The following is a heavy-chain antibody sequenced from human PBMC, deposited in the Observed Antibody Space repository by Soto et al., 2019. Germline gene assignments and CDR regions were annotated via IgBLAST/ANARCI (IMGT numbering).Heavy chain of an antibody. J-gene: IGHJ4*02. V-gene: IGHV3-23*01. CDR2: ISDNGGTT. CDR1: EFTFSNYA. D-gene: IGHD6-13*01. Sequence: GGSLRLSCAASEFTFSNYAMSWVRQAPGKGLEWVSSISDNGGTTYYADSVKGRFTISRDNSKNTPYLQMNSLRAEDTAVYYWAKDPQQLIVYFDYWGQGTPVTVSS. CDR3: AKDPQQLIVYFDY.